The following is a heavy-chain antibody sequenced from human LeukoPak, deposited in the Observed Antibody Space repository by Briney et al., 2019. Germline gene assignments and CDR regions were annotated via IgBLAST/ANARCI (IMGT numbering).Heavy chain of an antibody. CDR3: AKRMSGDRGAFDI. J-gene: IGHJ3*02. CDR1: GFTFSSYG. V-gene: IGHV3-23*01. D-gene: IGHD3-10*02. Sequence: GGSLRLSCAASGFTFSSYGMSWVRQAPGKGLEWVSAISGSGGSTNHADSVKGRFTISRDNSKSTLYVQMNSLRAEDTAVYYCAKRMSGDRGAFDIWGQGTMVIVSS. CDR2: ISGSGGST.